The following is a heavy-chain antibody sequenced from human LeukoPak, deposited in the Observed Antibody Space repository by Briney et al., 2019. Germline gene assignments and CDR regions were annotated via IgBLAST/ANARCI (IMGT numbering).Heavy chain of an antibody. J-gene: IGHJ4*02. CDR1: GGSISSYY. V-gene: IGHV4-59*01. CDR3: AREAIGVGATAFDY. D-gene: IGHD1-26*01. Sequence: PSETLSLTCTVSGGSISSYYWSWIRQPPGKGLEWIGYIYCSGSTNYNPSLKSRVTISVDTSKNQFSLKLSSVTAADTAVYYCAREAIGVGATAFDYWGQGTLVTVSS. CDR2: IYCSGST.